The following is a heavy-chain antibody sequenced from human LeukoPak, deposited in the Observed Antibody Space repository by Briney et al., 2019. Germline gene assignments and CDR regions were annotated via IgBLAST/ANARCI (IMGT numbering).Heavy chain of an antibody. CDR3: ARRPLRGESIDY. V-gene: IGHV1-18*04. Sequence: EASVKVSCKASGNTFTSCGISWVRQAPGQGLEWMGWISAYNGDTHYAQKLQDRVTMTTDTSTSTAYMELRSLRSDDTAVYYCARRPLRGESIDYWGQGTLVTVSS. CDR2: ISAYNGDT. CDR1: GNTFTSCG. J-gene: IGHJ4*02. D-gene: IGHD5-12*01.